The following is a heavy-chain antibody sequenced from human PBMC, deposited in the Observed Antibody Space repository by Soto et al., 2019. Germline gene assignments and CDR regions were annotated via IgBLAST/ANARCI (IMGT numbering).Heavy chain of an antibody. Sequence: ASVKVSCKASGYTFTGYYMHWVRQAPGQGLEWMGWINPNSGGTNYAQKFQGWVTMTRDTPISTAYMELSRLRSDDTAVYYCARSHYDFWSGYPPHYYYYYGMDVWGQGTTVTVSS. J-gene: IGHJ6*02. CDR2: INPNSGGT. CDR3: ARSHYDFWSGYPPHYYYYYGMDV. D-gene: IGHD3-3*01. V-gene: IGHV1-2*04. CDR1: GYTFTGYY.